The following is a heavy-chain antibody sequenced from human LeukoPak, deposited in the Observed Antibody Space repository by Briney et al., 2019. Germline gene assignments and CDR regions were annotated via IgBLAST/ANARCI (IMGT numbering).Heavy chain of an antibody. Sequence: ASVKVSCKASGYTFTSYDINWVRQAAGQGLEWMGWMNPHGDYTGYSQKFQDRVTMTSDSSTTTGFMELSSLTSEDTALYYCARGLRDGLTGNDVLDVWGLGTMVIVTS. CDR3: ARGLRDGLTGNDVLDV. D-gene: IGHD3-9*01. CDR2: MNPHGDYT. J-gene: IGHJ3*01. V-gene: IGHV1-8*01. CDR1: GYTFTSYD.